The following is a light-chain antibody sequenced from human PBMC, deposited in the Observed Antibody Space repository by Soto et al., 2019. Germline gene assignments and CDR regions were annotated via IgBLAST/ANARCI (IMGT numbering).Light chain of an antibody. Sequence: EIVLTQSPGTLSLSPGERATLSCRASQSVSSSYLTWYQQKPGQAPRLLIYGASSRATGIPDRFSGSGSGTDFTLTISRLEPEDFAVYYCQQYGSSPVTFGQGTKLEIK. CDR2: GAS. CDR3: QQYGSSPVT. J-gene: IGKJ2*01. CDR1: QSVSSSY. V-gene: IGKV3-20*01.